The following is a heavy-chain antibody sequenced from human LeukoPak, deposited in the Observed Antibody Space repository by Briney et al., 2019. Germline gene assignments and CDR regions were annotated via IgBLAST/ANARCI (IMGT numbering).Heavy chain of an antibody. D-gene: IGHD2-8*01. CDR1: GFRFNTYW. J-gene: IGHJ4*02. Sequence: GGSLRLSCAASGFRFNTYWMSWVRQAPGKGLEWVANIKQDGNEKYYADSVKGRFTISRDNGKNSLDLQMNSLRADDTAVYYCARDTKDYWGQGTLVTVSS. CDR2: IKQDGNEK. V-gene: IGHV3-7*01. CDR3: ARDTKDY.